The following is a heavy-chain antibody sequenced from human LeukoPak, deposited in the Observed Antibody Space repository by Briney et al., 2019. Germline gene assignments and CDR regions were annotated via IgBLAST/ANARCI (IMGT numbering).Heavy chain of an antibody. CDR3: ARVGYDSRGYPADY. V-gene: IGHV3-33*01. Sequence: GGSLRLSCAASGFTFSSYGMHWVRQAPGKGLGWVAVIRYDGGNQYYADSVKGRFTISRDNSKNMLYLQMNSLRAEDTAVYHCARVGYDSRGYPADYWGQGTLVTVSS. J-gene: IGHJ4*02. D-gene: IGHD3-22*01. CDR1: GFTFSSYG. CDR2: IRYDGGNQ.